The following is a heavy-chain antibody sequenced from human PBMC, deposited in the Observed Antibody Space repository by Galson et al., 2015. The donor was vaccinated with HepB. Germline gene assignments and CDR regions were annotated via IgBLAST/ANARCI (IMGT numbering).Heavy chain of an antibody. V-gene: IGHV3-20*01. Sequence: SLRLSCAASGFTFDDYGMSWVRQAPGKGLEWVSGINWNGGSTGYADSVKGRFTISRDNAKNSLYLQMNSLRAEDTALYHCARDLGDSSSWYGAHWFDPWGQGTLVTVSS. CDR1: GFTFDDYG. CDR3: ARDLGDSSSWYGAHWFDP. J-gene: IGHJ5*02. D-gene: IGHD6-13*01. CDR2: INWNGGST.